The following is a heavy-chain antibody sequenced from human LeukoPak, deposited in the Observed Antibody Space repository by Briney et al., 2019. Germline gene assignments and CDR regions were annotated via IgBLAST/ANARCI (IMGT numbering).Heavy chain of an antibody. CDR1: GFTFSNAW. J-gene: IGHJ4*02. CDR3: ARDFWFDY. V-gene: IGHV3-53*01. Sequence: GGSLRLSCAASGFTFSNAWMSWVRQAPGKGLEWVSVIYSGGSTYYADSVKGRFTISRDNSKNTLYLQMNSLRAEDTAVYYCARDFWFDYWGQGTLVTVSS. CDR2: IYSGGST.